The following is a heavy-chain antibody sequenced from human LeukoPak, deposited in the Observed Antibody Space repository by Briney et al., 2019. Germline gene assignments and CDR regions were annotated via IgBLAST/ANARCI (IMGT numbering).Heavy chain of an antibody. V-gene: IGHV1-46*01. D-gene: IGHD1-26*01. CDR2: INPSGGST. Sequence: GASVKVSCKASGYSFTSYYMHWVRQAPGQGLEWMGIINPSGGSTSYAQKFQGRVTMTRDTSTSTVYMELSSLRSEDTALYYCAKDISLQHRSRSGGKLPGPVAFDIWGQGTMVTVSS. CDR1: GYSFTSYY. CDR3: AKDISLQHRSRSGGKLPGPVAFDI. J-gene: IGHJ3*02.